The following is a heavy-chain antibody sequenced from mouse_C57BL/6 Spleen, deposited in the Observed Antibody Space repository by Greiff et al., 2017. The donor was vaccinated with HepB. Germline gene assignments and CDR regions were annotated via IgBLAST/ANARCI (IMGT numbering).Heavy chain of an antibody. V-gene: IGHV1-74*01. CDR2: IHPSESDT. D-gene: IGHD1-1*01. J-gene: IGHJ1*03. CDR3: AIMYCGSSHPHWYFEV. CDR1: GYTLTSYW. Sequence: QVQLQQPGAELVKPGASVKVSCKASGYTLTSYWMHWVKQRPVQGLEWIGRIHPSESDTNYNQKFKGKATLTVDKSSSTAYMQLISLTSEDSAVYDCAIMYCGSSHPHWYFEVWGTGATVTVSS.